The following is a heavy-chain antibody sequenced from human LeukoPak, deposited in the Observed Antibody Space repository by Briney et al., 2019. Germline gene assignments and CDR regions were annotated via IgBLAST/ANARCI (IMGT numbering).Heavy chain of an antibody. D-gene: IGHD5-18*01. CDR2: TTNRPNAHTT. CDR1: GFTFTNHY. J-gene: IGHJ4*02. Sequence: SGGSLRLSCAASGFTFTNHYMDWVRQAPGMGLEWIARTTNRPNAHTTSYAASVRGRFTVSRDDSNNLLHLQMSSLKSDDTAVYYCGRDTSTAMDYWGRGTLVTVSS. V-gene: IGHV3-72*01. CDR3: GRDTSTAMDY.